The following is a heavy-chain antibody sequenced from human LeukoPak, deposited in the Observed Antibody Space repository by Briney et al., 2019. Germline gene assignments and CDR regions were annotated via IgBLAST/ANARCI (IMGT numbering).Heavy chain of an antibody. V-gene: IGHV1-18*01. CDR3: ARARSGAVARNYNWFDP. J-gene: IGHJ5*02. D-gene: IGHD6-19*01. Sequence: ASVKVSCKASGYTFTTFDISWVRQAPGQGLEWMGWISTYSGNTNYAQNLQGRVTMTTDTSTSTAYMELRSLTSDDTAVYYCARARSGAVARNYNWFDPWGQGTLVTVSS. CDR1: GYTFTTFD. CDR2: ISTYSGNT.